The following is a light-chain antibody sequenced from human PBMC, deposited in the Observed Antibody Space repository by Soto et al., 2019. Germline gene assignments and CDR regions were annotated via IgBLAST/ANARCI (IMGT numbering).Light chain of an antibody. CDR2: NAI. CDR1: TNDIGAYGY. Sequence: QSALTQPASVSGSPGQSITLSCTGSTNDIGAYGYVSWYQQHPGQAPKLIIYNAIDRPAGVSYRFSGYKSGNTASLTSSGLQAEDEADYYCSSYAGTTTLFGGGTKLTVL. J-gene: IGLJ2*01. CDR3: SSYAGTTTL. V-gene: IGLV2-14*01.